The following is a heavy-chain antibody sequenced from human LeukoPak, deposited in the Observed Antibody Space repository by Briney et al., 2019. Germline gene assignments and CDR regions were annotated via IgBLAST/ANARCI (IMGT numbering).Heavy chain of an antibody. CDR1: GFTFSDYY. CDR3: ARGIYDYVWGSYRSDPKNAFDI. Sequence: GGSLRLSCAASGFTFSDYYINWIRQAPGKGLEWVSYISSSGSTIYYADSVKGRFTISRDNAKNSLYLQMNSLRAEDTAVYYCARGIYDYVWGSYRSDPKNAFDIWGQGTMVTVSS. CDR2: ISSSGSTI. D-gene: IGHD3-16*02. V-gene: IGHV3-11*04. J-gene: IGHJ3*02.